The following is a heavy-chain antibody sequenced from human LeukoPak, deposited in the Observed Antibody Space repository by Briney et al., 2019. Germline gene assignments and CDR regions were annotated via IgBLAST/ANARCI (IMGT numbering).Heavy chain of an antibody. CDR3: AAKICSSTSCYNNWFDP. Sequence: SVKVSCKASGGTFSGYTISWVRQTPGQGLEWMGRIIPILGIANYAQKFQGRVTITADKSTSTAYMELSSLRSEDTAVCYCAAKICSSTSCYNNWFDPWGQGTLVTVSS. CDR2: IIPILGIA. D-gene: IGHD2-2*02. J-gene: IGHJ5*02. CDR1: GGTFSGYT. V-gene: IGHV1-69*02.